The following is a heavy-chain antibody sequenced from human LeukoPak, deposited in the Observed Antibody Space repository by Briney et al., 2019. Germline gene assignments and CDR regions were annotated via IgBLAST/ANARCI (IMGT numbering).Heavy chain of an antibody. V-gene: IGHV4-59*12. CDR1: GGSISSSY. CDR3: ARVNIAVAGTYFDY. D-gene: IGHD6-19*01. CDR2: IYYSGST. Sequence: SETLSLTCTVSGGSISSSYWSWIRQPPGKGLEWIGYIYYSGSTNYNPSLKSRVTISVDTSKNQFSLKLSSVTAADTAVYYCARVNIAVAGTYFDYWGQGTLVTVSS. J-gene: IGHJ4*02.